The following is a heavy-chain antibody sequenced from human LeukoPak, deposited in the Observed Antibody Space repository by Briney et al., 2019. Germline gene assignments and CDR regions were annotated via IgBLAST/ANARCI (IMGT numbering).Heavy chain of an antibody. Sequence: GGSLRLSCAASGFTFSSYAMSWVRQAPGKGLEWVSAISGSGGSTYYADSVKGRFTISSDNSKNTLYLQMNSLRAEDTAVYYCAKVRVWFGENHFDYWGQGTLVTVSS. D-gene: IGHD3-10*01. CDR2: ISGSGGST. CDR3: AKVRVWFGENHFDY. J-gene: IGHJ4*02. V-gene: IGHV3-23*01. CDR1: GFTFSSYA.